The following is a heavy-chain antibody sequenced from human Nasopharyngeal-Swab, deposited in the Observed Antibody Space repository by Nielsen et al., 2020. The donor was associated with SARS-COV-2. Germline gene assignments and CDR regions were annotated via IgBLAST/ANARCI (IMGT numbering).Heavy chain of an antibody. J-gene: IGHJ6*04. D-gene: IGHD2-15*01. CDR1: GGSISSSDSF. V-gene: IGHV4-39*01. Sequence: GSLRLSCTVSGGSISSSDSFCVCIRQPPVKGLEWIGIILYSGTTFYNPSLKSRVTISVDTSKNQFSLRVHSVTAADAAVYYCARAHCRGATCYSRSYYGMDVWGKGTTVTVSS. CDR3: ARAHCRGATCYSRSYYGMDV. CDR2: ILYSGTT.